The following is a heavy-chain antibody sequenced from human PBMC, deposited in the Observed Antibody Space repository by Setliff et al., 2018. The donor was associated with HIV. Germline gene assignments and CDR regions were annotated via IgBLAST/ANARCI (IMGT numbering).Heavy chain of an antibody. CDR3: GTYPPNWNYGAAAFDI. J-gene: IGHJ3*02. D-gene: IGHD1-7*01. CDR2: INPNSADT. V-gene: IGHV1-2*02. CDR1: GDTFTTYV. Sequence: VASVKVSCKGSGDTFTTYVVSWVRQAPGQGLEWMAWINPNSADTRIAQKFEGRVTMTWDTSLTTAYMELSSLRSDDTALYYCGTYPPNWNYGAAAFDIWGQGTLVTVSS.